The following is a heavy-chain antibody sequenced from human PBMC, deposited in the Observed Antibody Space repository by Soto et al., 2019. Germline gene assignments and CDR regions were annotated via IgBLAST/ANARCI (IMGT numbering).Heavy chain of an antibody. J-gene: IGHJ4*02. Sequence: ETLSLTCTVSGGSINSYYWTWIRQPPGKELEWIGYIYYSGSTNYNPSINSPVTISVDTSKYLFSLKLTSVTAADTAVYYCARLSRGAAAGFDYWGQGTLVTVS. D-gene: IGHD6-13*01. CDR3: ARLSRGAAAGFDY. CDR1: GGSINSYY. CDR2: IYYSGST. V-gene: IGHV4-59*08.